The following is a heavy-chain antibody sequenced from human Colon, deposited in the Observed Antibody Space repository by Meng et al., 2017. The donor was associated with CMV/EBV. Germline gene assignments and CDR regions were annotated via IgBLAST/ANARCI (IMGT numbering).Heavy chain of an antibody. CDR3: ARSKVPPATTFYNGLDV. CDR2: MSNVGVT. J-gene: IGHJ6*02. Sequence: LRLSCSVAGGSFKTDTWNWIRQPPGKGLEWVGYMSNVGVTYYNPSLKSRVSISVDSSRSQFSLTLKSVTAADTATYYCARSKVPPATTFYNGLDVWGQGTTVTVSS. D-gene: IGHD2-2*01. V-gene: IGHV4-59*01. CDR1: GGSFKTDT.